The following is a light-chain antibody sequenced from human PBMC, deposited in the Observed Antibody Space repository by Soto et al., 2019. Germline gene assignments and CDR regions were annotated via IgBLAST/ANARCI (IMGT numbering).Light chain of an antibody. V-gene: IGKV3-11*01. CDR2: DAS. J-gene: IGKJ1*01. CDR3: NQGSSWPRT. CDR1: QSVSSY. Sequence: EIVLTQSPATLSLSPGERATLSCRASQSVSSYLAWFQQKPGQAPRLLIYDASNRATGIPARFSGSGSGTDFTLTISSLEPEDFVIYYCNQGSSWPRTFGQGTKVEIK.